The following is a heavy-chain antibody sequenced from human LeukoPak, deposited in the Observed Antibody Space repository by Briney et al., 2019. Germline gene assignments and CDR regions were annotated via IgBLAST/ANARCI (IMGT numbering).Heavy chain of an antibody. Sequence: GGSLRLSCAASGFTFSDYPIHWVRQAPGKGLEYISGISSDGVITYYANSVKGRFTISRDNAKNSLYLQMNSLRAEDTAVYYCATFTVTLPPFDYWGQGTLVTVSS. CDR2: ISSDGVIT. V-gene: IGHV3-64*01. D-gene: IGHD4-17*01. CDR3: ATFTVTLPPFDY. CDR1: GFTFSDYP. J-gene: IGHJ4*02.